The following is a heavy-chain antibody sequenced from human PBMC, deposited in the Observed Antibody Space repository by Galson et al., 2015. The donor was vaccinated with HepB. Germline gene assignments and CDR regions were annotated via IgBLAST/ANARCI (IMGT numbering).Heavy chain of an antibody. Sequence: SLRLSCAASGFTFNNYAMSWVRQAPGKGLEWVSGIVGSGGSTYHADSVKGRFTISRDNSKNTLYLQMNSLRVEDTAVYYCAKDAQWIHLSLLNSWGQGTLVTVSS. CDR2: IVGSGGST. CDR1: GFTFNNYA. V-gene: IGHV3-23*01. D-gene: IGHD5-18*01. J-gene: IGHJ4*02. CDR3: AKDAQWIHLSLLNS.